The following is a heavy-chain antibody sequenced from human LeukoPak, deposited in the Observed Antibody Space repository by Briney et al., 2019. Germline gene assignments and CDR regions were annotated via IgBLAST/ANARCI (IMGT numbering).Heavy chain of an antibody. CDR3: ARRAGGYSHPYDY. D-gene: IGHD4-23*01. CDR1: GFTFSSYS. J-gene: IGHJ4*02. CDR2: IYSGGTT. Sequence: PGGTLRLSCAASGFTFSSYSMSWVRQAPGKGLEWVSLIYSGGTTYYADSVKGRFTISRDNSKNTLYLQMSSLSAEHTAVYYCARRAGGYSHPYDYWGQGILVTVSS. V-gene: IGHV3-53*01.